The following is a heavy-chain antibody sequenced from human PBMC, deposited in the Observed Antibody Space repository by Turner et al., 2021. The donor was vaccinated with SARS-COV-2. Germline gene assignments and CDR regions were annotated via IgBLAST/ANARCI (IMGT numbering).Heavy chain of an antibody. Sequence: QVQLQQWGAGLLKPSETLSLPCAVYGGSFSGYYCRCIRQPPGKGLEWIGEINNSGSTNYNPSLKSRVTISVDTSKNQFSLKLSSVTAADTAVYYCASGDVDIVAIPNSGDAFDIWGQGTMVTVSS. J-gene: IGHJ3*02. CDR1: GGSFSGYY. CDR3: ASGDVDIVAIPNSGDAFDI. D-gene: IGHD5-12*01. V-gene: IGHV4-34*01. CDR2: INNSGST.